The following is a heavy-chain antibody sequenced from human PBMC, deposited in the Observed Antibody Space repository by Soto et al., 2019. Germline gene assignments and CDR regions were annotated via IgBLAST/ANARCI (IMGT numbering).Heavy chain of an antibody. CDR1: GYSFTSYW. J-gene: IGHJ4*02. CDR3: ARLDSSSWYHPFFDY. V-gene: IGHV5-51*01. CDR2: IYPGESVT. Sequence: GESLKISCKGSGYSFTSYWIGWVRQMPGKGLEWMGIIYPGESVTRYSPSFQGQVTISADKYISTAYLQWSSLKASDTAMYYCARLDSSSWYHPFFDYWGQGTLVTVSS. D-gene: IGHD6-13*01.